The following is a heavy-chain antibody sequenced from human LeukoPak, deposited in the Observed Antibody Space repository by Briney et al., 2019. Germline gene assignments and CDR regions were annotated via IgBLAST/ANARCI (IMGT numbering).Heavy chain of an antibody. D-gene: IGHD1-20*01. CDR1: GFTFSDYY. Sequence: PGGSLRLSCAASGFTFSDYYMSWIRQAPGKGLEWVSYISSSGSTIYYADSVKGRFTISRDNAKNSLYLQMNSLRAEDTAVYYWARVSRYNWNALDYWAQGPLVPVSS. CDR3: ARVSRYNWNALDY. J-gene: IGHJ4*02. CDR2: ISSSGSTI. V-gene: IGHV3-11*01.